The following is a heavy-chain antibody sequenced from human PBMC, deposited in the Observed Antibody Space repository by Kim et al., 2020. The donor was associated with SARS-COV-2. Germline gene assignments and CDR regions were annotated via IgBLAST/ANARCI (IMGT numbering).Heavy chain of an antibody. CDR1: GGSFSGYY. J-gene: IGHJ4*02. D-gene: IGHD3-10*01. Sequence: SETLSLTCAVYGGSFSGYYWSWIRQPPGKGLEWIGEINHSGSTNYNPSLKSRVTISVDTSKNQFSLKLSSVTAADTAVYYCARGGGGGYYTDIDYWGQGTLVTVSS. V-gene: IGHV4-34*01. CDR3: ARGGGGGYYTDIDY. CDR2: INHSGST.